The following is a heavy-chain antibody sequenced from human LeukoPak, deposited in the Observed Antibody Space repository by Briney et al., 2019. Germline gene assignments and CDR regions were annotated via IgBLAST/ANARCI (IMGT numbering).Heavy chain of an antibody. Sequence: SETVSLTCTVSGGSISSSSYYWGWIRQPPGKGLEWFVSIYYSGSTYYNPSLKSRVTISVDTSKNQFSLKLSSVTAADTAAHYCARLQYCYDSSGLPGNAFDIWGQGTMVTVSS. CDR1: GGSISSSSYY. CDR3: ARLQYCYDSSGLPGNAFDI. D-gene: IGHD3-22*01. CDR2: IYYSGST. V-gene: IGHV4-39*01. J-gene: IGHJ3*02.